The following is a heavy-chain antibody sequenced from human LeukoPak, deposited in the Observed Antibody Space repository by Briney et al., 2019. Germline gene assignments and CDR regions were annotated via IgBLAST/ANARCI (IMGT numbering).Heavy chain of an antibody. CDR3: ARQLYGSDY. CDR2: VNHSGYT. J-gene: IGHJ4*02. CDR1: GVSFSTYY. V-gene: IGHV4-34*01. Sequence: SETLSLTCAVSGVSFSTYYWSWIRQSPERGLEWIGEVNHSGYTSYNPSLKSRVTISVDTSKNQFSLKLSSVTAADTAVYFCARQLYGSDYWGQGTLVTVSS. D-gene: IGHD4-17*01.